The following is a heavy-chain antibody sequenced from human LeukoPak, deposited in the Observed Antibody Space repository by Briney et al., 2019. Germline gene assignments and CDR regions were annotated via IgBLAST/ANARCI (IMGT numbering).Heavy chain of an antibody. CDR2: INRNGGST. CDR3: VRETISAAGPFDY. D-gene: IGHD6-13*01. J-gene: IGHJ4*02. CDR1: GFTFGDYG. V-gene: IGHV3-20*04. Sequence: PGGSLRLSCAASGFTFGDYGMGWVRQAPGKGLEWVSSINRNGGSTGYADSVKGRFTISRDNPKNSLFLQMASLRPDDTALYYCVRETISAAGPFDYGGQGTLVTVSS.